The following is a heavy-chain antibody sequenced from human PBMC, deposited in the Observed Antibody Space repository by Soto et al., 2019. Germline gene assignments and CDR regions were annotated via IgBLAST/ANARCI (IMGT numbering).Heavy chain of an antibody. J-gene: IGHJ4*02. D-gene: IGHD4-17*01. Sequence: GGSLRLSCAASGFTFDDYAMHWVRQAPGKGLEWVSGISWNSGSIGYADSVKGRFTISRDNAKNYLYLQMNILRAEDTALYYCAKDGIYGDYVFDYWGQGTLVTVSS. V-gene: IGHV3-9*01. CDR2: ISWNSGSI. CDR1: GFTFDDYA. CDR3: AKDGIYGDYVFDY.